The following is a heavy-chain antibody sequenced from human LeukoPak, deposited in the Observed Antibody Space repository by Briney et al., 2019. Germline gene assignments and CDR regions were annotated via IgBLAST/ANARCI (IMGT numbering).Heavy chain of an antibody. Sequence: GGSLRLSCAASGFTFSSYWMSWARKAPGKWREGVANIKQDGSEKYYVDSVKGRFTTSRDNAKNSLYLQMNSLRAEDTAVYYCAREGSYYYDSSGYYYYWGQGTLVTVSS. V-gene: IGHV3-7*01. CDR2: IKQDGSEK. CDR3: AREGSYYYDSSGYYYY. CDR1: GFTFSSYW. J-gene: IGHJ4*02. D-gene: IGHD3-22*01.